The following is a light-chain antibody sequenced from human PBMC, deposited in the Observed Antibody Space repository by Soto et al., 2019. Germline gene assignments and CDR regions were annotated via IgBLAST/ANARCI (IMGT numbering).Light chain of an antibody. V-gene: IGKV3-20*01. CDR1: HTISSSY. CDR3: QQYVTSSPRK. J-gene: IGKJ1*01. Sequence: EIVLTQSPGTLSLSPGERATLSCRASHTISSSYLAWYQQKPGQAPRLLMYGISRRATGIPDRFSGSGSGTDFTLTITRLEPEDFAVYYCQQYVTSSPRKFGQGTKVYI. CDR2: GIS.